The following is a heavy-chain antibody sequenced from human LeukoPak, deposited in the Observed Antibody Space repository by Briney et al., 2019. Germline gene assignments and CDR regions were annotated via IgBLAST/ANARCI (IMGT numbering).Heavy chain of an antibody. J-gene: IGHJ4*02. CDR3: ARAIYRLYYFDY. V-gene: IGHV4-4*02. CDR1: NDISSTNW. CDR2: IYHNGIS. D-gene: IGHD3-3*01. Sequence: SETLSLTCAVSNDISSTNWWSWVRQPPGKGLEWTGEIYHNGISNYNPSLKSRVTISVDKSKNQFSLKLSSVTAADTAVYYCARAIYRLYYFDYWGQGTLVTVSS.